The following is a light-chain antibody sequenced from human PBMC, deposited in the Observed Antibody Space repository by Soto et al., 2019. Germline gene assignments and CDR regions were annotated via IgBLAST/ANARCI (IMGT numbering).Light chain of an antibody. CDR3: QQYNTYSYT. CDR1: QSISTW. Sequence: DIQMTQSPSTLSASVGDRVTITCRASQSISTWLAWYQQKPGEAPKLLIYAASSLQSGVPSRFSGSGSGTQFTLTISSLQPDDFAIYYCQQYNTYSYTFGQGTKLEIK. CDR2: AAS. V-gene: IGKV1-5*01. J-gene: IGKJ2*01.